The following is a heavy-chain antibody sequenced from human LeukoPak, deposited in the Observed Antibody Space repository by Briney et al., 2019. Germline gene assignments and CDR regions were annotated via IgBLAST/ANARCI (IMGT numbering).Heavy chain of an antibody. D-gene: IGHD6-13*01. Sequence: GGSLRLSCAASGFTFSDYYMSWIRQAPGKGLEWVSYISSSGSTIYYADSVKGRFTISRDNAKNSLYLQMNSLRAEDTAVYYCAREVGIAAAGPYYYYYYMDVWGKGTTVTISS. J-gene: IGHJ6*03. CDR3: AREVGIAAAGPYYYYYYMDV. CDR1: GFTFSDYY. V-gene: IGHV3-11*01. CDR2: ISSSGSTI.